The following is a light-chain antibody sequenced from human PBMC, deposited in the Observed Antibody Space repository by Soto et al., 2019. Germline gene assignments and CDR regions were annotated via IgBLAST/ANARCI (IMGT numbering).Light chain of an antibody. CDR1: SSNIGAGYD. CDR3: QSYDSSLSAPV. J-gene: IGLJ3*02. CDR2: GNS. V-gene: IGLV1-40*01. Sequence: QAVVTQPPSVSGAPGQRVTISCTGSSSNIGAGYDVHWYQQLPGTAPKLLIYGNSNRPSGVPDRFSGSKSGTSASLAITGLQAEDVADYYCQSYDSSLSAPVFGGGTKLTVL.